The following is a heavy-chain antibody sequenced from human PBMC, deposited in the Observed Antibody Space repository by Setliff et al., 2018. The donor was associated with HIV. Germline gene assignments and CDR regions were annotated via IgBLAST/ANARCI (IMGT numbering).Heavy chain of an antibody. Sequence: SETLSLTCTVSGGSIRSHYWSWIRQPPGKGLEWIGSFCHTGSTHYNPSLKSRTTMSLDTSRNQVSLKLSSASAADTAVYYCARDQGLELRGDYYYYGMDVWGQGTTVTVSS. J-gene: IGHJ6*02. CDR2: FCHTGST. D-gene: IGHD1-7*01. CDR3: ARDQGLELRGDYYYYGMDV. V-gene: IGHV4-59*11. CDR1: GGSIRSHY.